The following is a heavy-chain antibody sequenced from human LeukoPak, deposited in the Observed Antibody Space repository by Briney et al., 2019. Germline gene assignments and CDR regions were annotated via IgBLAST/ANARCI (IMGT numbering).Heavy chain of an antibody. D-gene: IGHD1-26*01. CDR1: GFTFSSYG. CDR2: ISYDGSNK. J-gene: IGHJ4*02. V-gene: IGHV3-30*18. CDR3: AKILPRRSGSYYSDY. Sequence: PGGSLRLSCAASGFTFSSYGMHWVRQAPGKGLEWVAVISYDGSNKYYADSVKGRFTISRDNSKNTLYLQMNSLRAEDTAVYYCAKILPRRSGSYYSDYWGQGTLVTVSS.